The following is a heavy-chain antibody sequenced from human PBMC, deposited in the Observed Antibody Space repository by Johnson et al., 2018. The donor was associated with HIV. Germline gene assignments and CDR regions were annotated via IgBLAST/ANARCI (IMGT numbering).Heavy chain of an antibody. CDR3: TRDRIQIWSYVGTFDT. D-gene: IGHD5-18*01. J-gene: IGHJ3*02. V-gene: IGHV3-33*01. Sequence: QVQLVESGGGVVQPGRSLTLSCAASGFTLSSHGIHWVRPAPGKGLEWVAIMWYDGSHLGCADSVKDRFTISRDVSKNTVYLQMSSLKPEDTAVYYCTRDRIQIWSYVGTFDTWGPGALVTVSS. CDR2: MWYDGSHL. CDR1: GFTLSSHG.